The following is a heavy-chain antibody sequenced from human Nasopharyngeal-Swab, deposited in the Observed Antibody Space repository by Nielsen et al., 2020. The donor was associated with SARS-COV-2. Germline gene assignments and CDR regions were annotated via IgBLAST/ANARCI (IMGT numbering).Heavy chain of an antibody. Sequence: SETLSLTCTVSGGSISSGDFYWNWIRQHPLKGLEWIGYIHHSGDTHYNPSLKSRVTISADTSKNQFSLKLRSVTAVDTAVYYCVRSKLLGATASFDYWGQGMKVTVSS. CDR2: IHHSGDT. D-gene: IGHD1-26*01. J-gene: IGHJ4*02. CDR3: VRSKLLGATASFDY. V-gene: IGHV4-31*03. CDR1: GGSISSGDFY.